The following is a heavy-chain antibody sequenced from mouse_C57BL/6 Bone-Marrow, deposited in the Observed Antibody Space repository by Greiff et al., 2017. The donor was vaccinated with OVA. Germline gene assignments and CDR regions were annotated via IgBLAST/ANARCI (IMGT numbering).Heavy chain of an antibody. J-gene: IGHJ3*01. V-gene: IGHV1-64*01. CDR2: IHPNSGST. Sequence: QVQLKESGAELVKPGASVKLSCKASGYTFTSYWMHWVKQRPGQGLEWIGMIHPNSGSTNYNEKFKSKATLTVDKSSSTAYMQLSSLTSEDSAVYYCARGWDWFAYWGQGTLVTVSA. D-gene: IGHD4-1*01. CDR3: ARGWDWFAY. CDR1: GYTFTSYW.